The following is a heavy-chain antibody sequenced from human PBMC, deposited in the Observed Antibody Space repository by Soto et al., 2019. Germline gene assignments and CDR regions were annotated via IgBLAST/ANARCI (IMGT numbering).Heavy chain of an antibody. D-gene: IGHD2-8*01. CDR2: INFYNGNT. CDR1: DYTFISHG. Sequence: QVQLVQSGPEVKKPGASVKVSCKASDYTFISHGISWVRQAPGQGLEWMGWINFYNGNTNYAQNLHGRVTMTTDTSTTTAFMELRSMRTDDTAVYYCARDKWRPTYGVPQLYYYGMDVWGQGTTVTVSS. V-gene: IGHV1-18*04. CDR3: ARDKWRPTYGVPQLYYYGMDV. J-gene: IGHJ6*01.